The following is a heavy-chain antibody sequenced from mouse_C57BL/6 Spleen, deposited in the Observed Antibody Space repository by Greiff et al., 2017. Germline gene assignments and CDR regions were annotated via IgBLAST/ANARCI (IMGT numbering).Heavy chain of an antibody. J-gene: IGHJ1*03. Sequence: QLQQPGAELVMPGASVKLSCKASGYTFTSYWMHWVKQRPGQGLEWIGEIDPSDSYTNYNQKFKGKSTLTVDKSSSTAYMQLSSLTSEDSAVYYCARSLEWYFDVWGTGTTVTVSS. CDR3: ARSLEWYFDV. CDR2: IDPSDSYT. V-gene: IGHV1-69*01. CDR1: GYTFTSYW.